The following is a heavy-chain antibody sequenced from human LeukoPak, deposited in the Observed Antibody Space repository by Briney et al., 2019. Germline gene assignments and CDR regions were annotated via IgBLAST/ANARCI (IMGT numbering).Heavy chain of an antibody. CDR2: ISSSGGYM. J-gene: IGHJ4*02. CDR3: ARNRGDPSYFDY. Sequence: GGSLRLSCAASGFTFSSYEMDWVRQAPEKGLEWISYISSSGGYMYADSVKGRFTISRDNAKNSLYLQMNSLRAEDTAVYYCARNRGDPSYFDYWGQGTLVTVSS. D-gene: IGHD4-17*01. V-gene: IGHV3-48*03. CDR1: GFTFSSYE.